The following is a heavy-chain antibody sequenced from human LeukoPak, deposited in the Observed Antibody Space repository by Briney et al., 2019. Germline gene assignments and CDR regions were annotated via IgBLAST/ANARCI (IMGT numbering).Heavy chain of an antibody. CDR2: IIPIFGTA. V-gene: IGHV1-69*06. D-gene: IGHD1-1*01. CDR1: GGTFSSYA. J-gene: IGHJ4*02. Sequence: ASVKVSCKASGGTFSSYAISWVRQAPGQGLEWMGGIIPIFGTANYAQKFQGRVTITADKSTSTAYMELSSLRSEDTAVYHCARGYNWNDGVFWGWGQGTLVTVSS. CDR3: ARGYNWNDGVFWG.